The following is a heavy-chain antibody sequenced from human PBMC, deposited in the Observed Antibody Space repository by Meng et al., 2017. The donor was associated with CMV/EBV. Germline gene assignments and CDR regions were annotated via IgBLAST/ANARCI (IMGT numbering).Heavy chain of an antibody. CDR1: GFTFSSYA. CDR2: ISYDGSNK. V-gene: IGHV3-30-3*01. D-gene: IGHD6-19*01. Sequence: GGSLRLSCAASGFTFSSYAMHWVRQAPGKGLEWVAVISYDGSNKYYADSVKGRFTISRDNSKSTLYLQMNSLRAEDTAVYYCARRQWGFWGMDVWGQGTTVTVSS. CDR3: ARRQWGFWGMDV. J-gene: IGHJ6*02.